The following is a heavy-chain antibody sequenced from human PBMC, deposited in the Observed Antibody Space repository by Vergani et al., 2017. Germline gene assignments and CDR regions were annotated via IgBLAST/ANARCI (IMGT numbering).Heavy chain of an antibody. CDR3: ARQNPYGSAHVDF. Sequence: QVDLQESGPGLVKSSETLSLNCAVSGYSVGSGYYWGWIRQPPGRGLEWIECVHRNGNTYYTSSLRIRATISRDTSKNQFSLRLTSGTAADTAVYYCARQNPYGSAHVDFWGRGVLITVSA. CDR2: VHRNGNT. V-gene: IGHV4-38-2*01. CDR1: GYSVGSGYY. J-gene: IGHJ4*02. D-gene: IGHD3-10*01.